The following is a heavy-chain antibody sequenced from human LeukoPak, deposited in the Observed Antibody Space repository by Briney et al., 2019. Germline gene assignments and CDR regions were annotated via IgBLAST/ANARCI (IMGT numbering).Heavy chain of an antibody. CDR3: TRSHGVY. J-gene: IGHJ4*02. CDR1: GGSVSSTTYY. CDR2: MSYSGSV. Sequence: SETLSLTCSVSGGSVSSTTYYWGWVRHPPGKGLEWIAMMSYSGSVSYNPSLESRLTMSVDASKNQFSLKLTSVTAADTAAYYCTRSHGVYWGQGTLVTVSS. D-gene: IGHD4-17*01. V-gene: IGHV4-39*01.